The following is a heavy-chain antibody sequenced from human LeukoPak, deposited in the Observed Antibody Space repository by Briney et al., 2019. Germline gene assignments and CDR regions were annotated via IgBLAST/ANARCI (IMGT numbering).Heavy chain of an antibody. J-gene: IGHJ6*02. Sequence: ASVKVSCKVSEYTLTELSMHWVRQAPGKGLEWMGGFDPEDGETIYAQKFQGRVTMTEDTSTDTAYMELSSLRSEDTAVYYCGTYRIPYYYYGMDVWGQGTTVTVSS. CDR3: GTYRIPYYYYGMDV. CDR2: FDPEDGET. V-gene: IGHV1-24*01. CDR1: EYTLTELS.